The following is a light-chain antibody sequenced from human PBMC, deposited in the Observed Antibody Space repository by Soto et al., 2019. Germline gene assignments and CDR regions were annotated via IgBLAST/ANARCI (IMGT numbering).Light chain of an antibody. CDR1: QYVSSF. V-gene: IGKV3-20*01. CDR2: GAS. Sequence: EIVLTQSPATLSLSPGERATLSCRASQYVSSFLAWYQQKAGQAPRLLIYGASSRATGIPDRFSGSGSGTDFTLTISRLEPEDFAVYYCQQYGSSPLTFGGGTKVDIK. CDR3: QQYGSSPLT. J-gene: IGKJ4*01.